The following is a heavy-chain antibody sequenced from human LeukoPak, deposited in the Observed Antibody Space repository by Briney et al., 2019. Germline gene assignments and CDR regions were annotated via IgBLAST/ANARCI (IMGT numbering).Heavy chain of an antibody. D-gene: IGHD2-15*01. CDR2: IYPGDSDT. CDR3: ARLGTSATYFEF. J-gene: IGHJ4*02. CDR1: GYRFIRNW. V-gene: IGHV5-51*01. Sequence: GESLKISCKGSGYRFIRNWIGWVRQLPGRGLEWMAIIYPGDSDTRNSPSFQGQVTISADKSISTAYLQWSSLTASDTAMYYCARLGTSATYFEFWGQGTLVTVSS.